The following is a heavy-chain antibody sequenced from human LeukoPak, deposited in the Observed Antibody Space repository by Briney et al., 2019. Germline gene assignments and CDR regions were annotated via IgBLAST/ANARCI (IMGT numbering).Heavy chain of an antibody. CDR3: VKRTMAGVLERRTYYFDY. D-gene: IGHD2-2*01. V-gene: IGHV3-23*01. Sequence: GGSLRLSCAAPGITFSNYNMNWVRQAPGKGLEWLSIISGSGLNAYYADSVKGRFTISRDNSKSTLFLQMNSLRAEDTALYYCVKRTMAGVLERRTYYFDYWGQGSLVTVSP. CDR2: ISGSGLNA. J-gene: IGHJ4*02. CDR1: GITFSNYN.